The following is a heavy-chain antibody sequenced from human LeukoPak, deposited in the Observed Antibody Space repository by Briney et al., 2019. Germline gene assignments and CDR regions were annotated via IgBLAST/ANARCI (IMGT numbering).Heavy chain of an antibody. Sequence: PGGSLRLSCAASGFTFNNYNMNWVRQAPGKALEWVSSITSSGTYIFYADSVKGRFTISRDNAKNSLYLQMNSLGPEDTAVYYCARVDVGYCGGDCYSIMYFDYWGQGTLVTVSS. CDR2: ITSSGTYI. D-gene: IGHD2-21*02. CDR1: GFTFNNYN. J-gene: IGHJ4*02. CDR3: ARVDVGYCGGDCYSIMYFDY. V-gene: IGHV3-21*01.